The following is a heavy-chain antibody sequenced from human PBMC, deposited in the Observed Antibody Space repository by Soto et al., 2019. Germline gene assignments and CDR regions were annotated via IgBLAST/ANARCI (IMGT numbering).Heavy chain of an antibody. CDR1: GFSLSTYHMG. CDR2: IYWDDDK. D-gene: IGHD4-17*01. CDR3: AHAGDYDLLTFDH. V-gene: IGHV2-5*02. J-gene: IGHJ4*02. Sequence: QITLKESGPTLVRPAQTLTLTCDFSGFSLSTYHMGVAWIRQPHGKALEWLALIYWDDDKRYSPSLKDRLAISKGTSSNQVVLTITNMDPGDTATYFCAHAGDYDLLTFDHWGPGTLVTVSS.